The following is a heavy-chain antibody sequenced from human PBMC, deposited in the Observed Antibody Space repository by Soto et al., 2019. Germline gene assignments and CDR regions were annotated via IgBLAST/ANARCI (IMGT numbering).Heavy chain of an antibody. CDR1: GFTFSSYG. CDR3: ARDDYYGSGSPYYYYYVMDV. V-gene: IGHV3-33*01. Sequence: GGSLRLSCAASGFTFSSYGMHWVRQAPGKGLEWVAVIWYDGSNKYYADSVKGRFTISRDNSKNTLYLQMNSLRAEDTAVYYCARDDYYGSGSPYYYYYVMDVWGQGTKVTVSS. D-gene: IGHD3-10*01. CDR2: IWYDGSNK. J-gene: IGHJ6*02.